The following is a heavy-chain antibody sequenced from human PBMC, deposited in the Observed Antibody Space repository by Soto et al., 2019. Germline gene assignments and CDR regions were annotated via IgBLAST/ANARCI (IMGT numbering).Heavy chain of an antibody. D-gene: IGHD3-3*01. J-gene: IGHJ6*02. V-gene: IGHV1-18*01. CDR1: GYTFTSYG. Sequence: ASVKVSCKASGYTFTSYGISWVRQAPGQGLEWMGWISAYSGNTNYAQKLQGRVTMTTDTSTSTAYMELRSLRSDDTAVYYCARLRDRDFWSGYQNYYYYYGMDVWGQGTTVTVSS. CDR3: ARLRDRDFWSGYQNYYYYYGMDV. CDR2: ISAYSGNT.